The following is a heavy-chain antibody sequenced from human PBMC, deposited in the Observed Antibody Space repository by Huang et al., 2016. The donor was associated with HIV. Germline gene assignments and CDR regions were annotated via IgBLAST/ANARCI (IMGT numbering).Heavy chain of an antibody. V-gene: IGHV3-30*19. D-gene: IGHD3-10*01. J-gene: IGHJ4*02. CDR2: ISNDENNK. CDR1: GFSLRSFG. Sequence: QVQLVESGGGVVRPGESLRLSCETSGFSLRSFGMHWVRQAPGKGLEWVALISNDENNKDYADSAKGRFTISRDISKKTLFLQMNSLRVDDTAVYYCARGSREFDYWGQGTLVTVSS. CDR3: ARGSREFDY.